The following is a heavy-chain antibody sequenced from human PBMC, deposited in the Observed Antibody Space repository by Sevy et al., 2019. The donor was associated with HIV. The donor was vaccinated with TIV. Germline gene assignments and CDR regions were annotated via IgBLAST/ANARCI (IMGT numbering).Heavy chain of an antibody. J-gene: IGHJ6*02. Sequence: ETLSLTCAVYGGSFSGYYWSWIRQPPGKGLEWIGEINHSGSTNYNPSLKSRVTISVDTSKNQFSLKLSSVTAADTAVYYCARARLEREVYYYYGMDVWGQGTTVTVSS. CDR1: GGSFSGYY. D-gene: IGHD1-1*01. V-gene: IGHV4-34*01. CDR3: ARARLEREVYYYYGMDV. CDR2: INHSGST.